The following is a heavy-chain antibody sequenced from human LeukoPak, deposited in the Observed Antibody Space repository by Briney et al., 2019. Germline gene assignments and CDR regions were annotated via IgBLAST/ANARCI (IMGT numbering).Heavy chain of an antibody. D-gene: IGHD3-9*01. Sequence: PSETLSLTCTVSGGSISSSSYYWGWIRQPPGNGLEWIGSIYYSGSTYYNPSLKSRVTISVDTSKNQFSLKLSSVTAADTAVYYCARDNRYDILTAFDYWGQGTLVTVSS. CDR1: GGSISSSSYY. J-gene: IGHJ4*02. CDR3: ARDNRYDILTAFDY. V-gene: IGHV4-39*07. CDR2: IYYSGST.